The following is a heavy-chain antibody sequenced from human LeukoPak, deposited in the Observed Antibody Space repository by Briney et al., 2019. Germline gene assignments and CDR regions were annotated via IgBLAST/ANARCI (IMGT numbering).Heavy chain of an antibody. J-gene: IGHJ6*02. CDR1: GGTFSSYA. V-gene: IGHV1-69*04. CDR3: ARDLYSSGWEHYYYYGMDV. Sequence: SVKVSCKASGGTFSSYAISWVRQAPGQGLEWMGRIIPILGIANYAQKFQGRVTITADKSTSTAYMELSSLRSEDTAVYYCARDLYSSGWEHYYYYGMDVWGQGTTVTVSS. CDR2: IIPILGIA. D-gene: IGHD6-19*01.